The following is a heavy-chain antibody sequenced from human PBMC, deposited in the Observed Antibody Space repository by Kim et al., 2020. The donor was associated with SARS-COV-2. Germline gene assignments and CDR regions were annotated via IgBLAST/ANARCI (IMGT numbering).Heavy chain of an antibody. CDR1: GGSISSSSYY. D-gene: IGHD3-10*01. CDR2: IYYSGST. J-gene: IGHJ3*02. CDR3: ARGGFLTMVRESRAGAFDI. Sequence: SETLSLTCTVSGGSISSSSYYWGWIRQPPGKGLEWIGSIYYSGSTYYNPSLKSRVTISVDTSKNQFSLKLSSVTAADTAVYYCARGGFLTMVRESRAGAFDIWGQGTIVAVSS. V-gene: IGHV4-39*07.